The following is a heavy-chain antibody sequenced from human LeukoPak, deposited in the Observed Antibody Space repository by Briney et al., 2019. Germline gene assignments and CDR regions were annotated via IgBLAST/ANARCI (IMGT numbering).Heavy chain of an antibody. V-gene: IGHV4-30-4*01. Sequence: PSETLSLTCTVSGGSISSGDYYWSWIRQPPGKGLEWIGYTYYSGSTYYNPSLKSRVTISVDTSKNQFPLKLSSVTAADTAVYYCARVSCTNGVCYYFDYWGQGTLVTVSS. CDR3: ARVSCTNGVCYYFDY. D-gene: IGHD2-8*01. CDR1: GGSISSGDYY. J-gene: IGHJ4*02. CDR2: TYYSGST.